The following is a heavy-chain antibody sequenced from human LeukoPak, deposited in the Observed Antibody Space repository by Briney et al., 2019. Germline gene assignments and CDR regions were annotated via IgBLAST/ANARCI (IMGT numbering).Heavy chain of an antibody. Sequence: SETLSLTCTVSGGSMSSHYWSWIRQPPGKGLEWIGEINHSGSTNYNPSLKSRVTISVDTSKNQFSLKLSSVTAADTAVYYCASGPIYCSGGSCYVDAFDIWGQGTMVTVSS. D-gene: IGHD2-15*01. J-gene: IGHJ3*02. CDR2: INHSGST. V-gene: IGHV4-34*01. CDR1: GGSMSSHY. CDR3: ASGPIYCSGGSCYVDAFDI.